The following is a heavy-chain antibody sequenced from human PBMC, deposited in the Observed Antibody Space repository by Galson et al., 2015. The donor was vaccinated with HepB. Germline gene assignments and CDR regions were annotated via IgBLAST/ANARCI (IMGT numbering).Heavy chain of an antibody. Sequence: PLRLYCVESGFPLRSYGMHGVREAPGKGLEGLSVMWYDETNKYYADSVKGRFSISRDNSKKTLYLKMHSLRTEDTAIYYCPRGGVGSWNYGMDVWGQGTTVTVSS. CDR2: MWYDETNK. CDR1: GFPLRSYG. D-gene: IGHD6-13*01. V-gene: IGHV3-33*01. CDR3: PRGGVGSWNYGMDV. J-gene: IGHJ6*02.